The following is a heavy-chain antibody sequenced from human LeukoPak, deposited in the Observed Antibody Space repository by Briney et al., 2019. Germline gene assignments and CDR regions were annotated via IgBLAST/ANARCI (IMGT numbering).Heavy chain of an antibody. CDR2: IYTSGST. J-gene: IGHJ4*02. CDR1: GGSIGSAGYY. D-gene: IGHD5-18*01. Sequence: SETLSLTCTVSGGSIGSAGYYWSWSRQPAGKGLEWIGRIYTSGSTNYNPSLKSRVTISVDTSKNQFSQKLSSVTAADTAVYYCAREDTAITFDYWGQGTLVTVSP. CDR3: AREDTAITFDY. V-gene: IGHV4-61*02.